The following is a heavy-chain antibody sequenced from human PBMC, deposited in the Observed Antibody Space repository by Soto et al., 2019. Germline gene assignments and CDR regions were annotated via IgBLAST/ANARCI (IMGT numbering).Heavy chain of an antibody. D-gene: IGHD2-8*02. CDR1: GGSFSGYY. Sequence: QVQLQQWGAGLLKPSETLSLTCAVYGGSFSGYYWTWIRQPPGTGLEWIGEINHRGSTNYNPSLKXRXTXSVXTSKNQCSLKLTSVTAADTAVYYCARDKITGLFDYWGQGTLVTVSS. V-gene: IGHV4-34*01. CDR2: INHRGST. J-gene: IGHJ4*02. CDR3: ARDKITGLFDY.